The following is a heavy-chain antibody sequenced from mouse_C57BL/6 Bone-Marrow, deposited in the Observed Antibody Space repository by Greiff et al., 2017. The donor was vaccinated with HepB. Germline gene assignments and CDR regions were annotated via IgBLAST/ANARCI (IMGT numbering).Heavy chain of an antibody. V-gene: IGHV1-59*01. Sequence: QVQLQQPGAELVRPGTSVKLSCKASGYTFTSYWMHWVKQRPGQGFEWIGVIDPSDSYTNYNQKFKGKATLTVDTSSSTAYMQLSSLTSEDSAVYYCARVGKIAYWGQGTLVTVSA. CDR3: ARVGKIAY. J-gene: IGHJ3*01. D-gene: IGHD2-1*01. CDR1: GYTFTSYW. CDR2: IDPSDSYT.